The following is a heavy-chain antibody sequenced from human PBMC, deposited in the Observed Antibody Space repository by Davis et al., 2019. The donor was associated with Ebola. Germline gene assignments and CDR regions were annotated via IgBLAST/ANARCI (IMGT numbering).Heavy chain of an antibody. CDR1: GGSINSSSDH. D-gene: IGHD6-19*01. J-gene: IGHJ4*02. CDR2: ISYSGST. CDR3: AKNWKAVAGNYFDN. V-gene: IGHV4-39*01. Sequence: PSETLSLTCSVSGGSINSSSDHWAWIRQPPGQGLEWIGTISYSGSTYYNPSLKSRVTISVHTSKKQFALKVSSVTAADTAVYYCAKNWKAVAGNYFDNWGQGTLVTVSS.